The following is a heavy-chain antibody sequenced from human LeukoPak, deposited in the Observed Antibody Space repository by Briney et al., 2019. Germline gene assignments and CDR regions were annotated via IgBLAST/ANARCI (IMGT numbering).Heavy chain of an antibody. Sequence: ASVKVSCKVSGYTLTELSMHWVRQAPGKGLEWMGGFDPEDGETIYAQKFQGRVTMTEDTSTDTAYMELSGLRSEDTAVYYCARFRSYYGSGSYYNLVSGYFDYWGQGTLVTVSS. CDR3: ARFRSYYGSGSYYNLVSGYFDY. CDR2: FDPEDGET. CDR1: GYTLTELS. J-gene: IGHJ4*02. D-gene: IGHD3-10*01. V-gene: IGHV1-24*01.